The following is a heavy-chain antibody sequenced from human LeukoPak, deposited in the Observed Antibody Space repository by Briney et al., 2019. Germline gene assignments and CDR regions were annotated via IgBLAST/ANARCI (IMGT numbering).Heavy chain of an antibody. CDR3: ARGSDFVWGSYRPYFDY. Sequence: PGGSLRLSCVASAFTFRTYSMHWVRQAPGKGLEWVSSISGSTSYIYYADSVRGRFTISRDNAKNSLNLRMNSLRAEDTAVYYCARGSDFVWGSYRPYFDYWGQGTLVTVSS. V-gene: IGHV3-21*01. CDR1: AFTFRTYS. J-gene: IGHJ4*02. CDR2: ISGSTSYI. D-gene: IGHD3-16*02.